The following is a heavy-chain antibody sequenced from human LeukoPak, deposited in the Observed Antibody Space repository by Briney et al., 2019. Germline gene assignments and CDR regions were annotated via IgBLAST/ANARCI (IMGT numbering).Heavy chain of an antibody. V-gene: IGHV5-51*01. Sequence: GESLKISCKGSGYSFTSYWIGWVRQMPGKGLEWMGIIYPGDSDTRYSPSFQGQVTISADKSISTAYLQWSSLKASDTAMYYCARPRMDFNYDFWRGGPVDYWGQGTLVTVSS. CDR2: IYPGDSDT. CDR3: ARPRMDFNYDFWRGGPVDY. CDR1: GYSFTSYW. D-gene: IGHD3-3*01. J-gene: IGHJ4*02.